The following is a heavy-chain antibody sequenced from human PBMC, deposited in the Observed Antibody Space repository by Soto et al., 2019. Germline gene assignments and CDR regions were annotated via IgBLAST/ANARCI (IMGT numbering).Heavy chain of an antibody. CDR3: AKGTRYGDYVRWFDS. CDR1: GFTFSSYA. Sequence: EVHLLESGGGLVQPGGSLILSCAASGFTFSSYAMTWVRQAPGRGLEGVSGITGSGGSTYYADAVKGRFTISRDNSKSTLYRQMNSLRAEDTAVYYCAKGTRYGDYVRWFDSWGQGTLVTVSS. CDR2: ITGSGGST. D-gene: IGHD4-17*01. V-gene: IGHV3-23*01. J-gene: IGHJ5*01.